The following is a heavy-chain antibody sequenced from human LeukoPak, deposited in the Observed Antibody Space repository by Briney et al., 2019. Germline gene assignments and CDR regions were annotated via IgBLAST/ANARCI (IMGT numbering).Heavy chain of an antibody. Sequence: GGSLRLSCTASGFNFSNYWMTWVCQAPGKGLEWVTNIKRDGTDKYYVDSVKGRLTVFRDNTKNSLFLHMNSLRVEDTALYYCARGPSGQLPYWGQGTMVTVTP. D-gene: IGHD2-2*01. V-gene: IGHV3-7*03. J-gene: IGHJ4*02. CDR1: GFNFSNYW. CDR2: IKRDGTDK. CDR3: ARGPSGQLPY.